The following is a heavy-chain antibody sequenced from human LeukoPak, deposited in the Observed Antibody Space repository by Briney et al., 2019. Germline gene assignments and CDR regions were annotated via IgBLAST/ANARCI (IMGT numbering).Heavy chain of an antibody. D-gene: IGHD5-18*01. CDR1: GGSISSGGYY. Sequence: SETLSLTCTVSGGSISSGGYYWSWIPQHPGKGLEWIGYIYYSGSTYYNPSLKSRVTISVDTSKNQFSLKLSSVTAADTAVYYCARGYSYGYLGYWSQGTLVTVSS. CDR3: ARGYSYGYLGY. J-gene: IGHJ4*02. CDR2: IYYSGST. V-gene: IGHV4-31*03.